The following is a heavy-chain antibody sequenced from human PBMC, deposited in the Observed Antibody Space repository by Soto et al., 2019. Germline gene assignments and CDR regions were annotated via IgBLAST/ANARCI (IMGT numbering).Heavy chain of an antibody. J-gene: IGHJ5*01. CDR2: ISTTSFTI. CDR1: GFRVSTYN. Sequence: EVRLMESGGGLVQTGRSLRLSRAASGFRVSTYNMDGVRQAPGKGPEWIAHISTTSFTIYYADSVKGRFTISRDNDRNSLYLEMNSLRDEDTAVYYCARDRCYDGTCYSASDSWGQGTLVTVSS. V-gene: IGHV3-48*02. CDR3: ARDRCYDGTCYSASDS. D-gene: IGHD3-16*01.